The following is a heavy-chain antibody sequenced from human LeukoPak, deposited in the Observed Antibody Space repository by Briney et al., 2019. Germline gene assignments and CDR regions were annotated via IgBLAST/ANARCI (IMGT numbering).Heavy chain of an antibody. CDR3: ARDLAIFGVVRSFDI. J-gene: IGHJ3*02. CDR2: IYTSGST. Sequence: PSETLSLTCTVSGGSISSYYWSWIRQPAGKGLEWIGRIYTSGSTNYNPSLKSRVTMSVDTSKNQFSLKRSSVTAADTAVYYCARDLAIFGVVRSFDIWGQGTMVTVSS. D-gene: IGHD3-3*01. CDR1: GGSISSYY. V-gene: IGHV4-4*07.